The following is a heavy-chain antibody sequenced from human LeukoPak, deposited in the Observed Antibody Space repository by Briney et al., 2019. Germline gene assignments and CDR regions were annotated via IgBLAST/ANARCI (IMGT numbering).Heavy chain of an antibody. CDR2: INHSGST. D-gene: IGHD6-13*01. V-gene: IGHV4-34*01. J-gene: IGHJ5*02. CDR1: GGSFSGYY. Sequence: PSETLSLTCAVYGGSFSGYYWSWIRQPPGKGLEWIGEINHSGSTNYNPSLKSRVTISVDTSKNQFSLKLSSVTAADTAVHYCARHADSSSPGYWFDPWGQGTLVTVSS. CDR3: ARHADSSSPGYWFDP.